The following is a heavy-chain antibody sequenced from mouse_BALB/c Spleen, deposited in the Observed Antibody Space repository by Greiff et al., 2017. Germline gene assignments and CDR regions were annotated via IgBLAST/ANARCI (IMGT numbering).Heavy chain of an antibody. J-gene: IGHJ2*01. CDR1: GYSFTSYW. Sequence: QVQLQQSGAELVKPGPSLSLSCKASGYSFTSYWINWVKLRPGQGLEWIGDIYPGSGSTNYNEKFKSKATLTVDTSSSTAYMQLSSLASEDSALYYCARDGHYFDYWGQGTTLTVSS. CDR2: IYPGSGST. V-gene: IGHV1-55*01. CDR3: ARDGHYFDY. D-gene: IGHD2-3*01.